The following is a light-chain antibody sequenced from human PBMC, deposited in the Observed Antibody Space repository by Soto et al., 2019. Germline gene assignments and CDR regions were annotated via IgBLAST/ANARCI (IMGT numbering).Light chain of an antibody. V-gene: IGKV1-5*01. CDR2: DAS. CDR3: QQYNSYSYT. J-gene: IGKJ2*01. CDR1: QSISSW. Sequence: DIQMTQSPSTLSASLGDRVTITCRASQSISSWVAWYQQKPGKAPKLLIYDASSLESGVPSRFSGSGSGTEFTLTSSSLQPDDFATYYSQQYNSYSYTFGQGTKPEIK.